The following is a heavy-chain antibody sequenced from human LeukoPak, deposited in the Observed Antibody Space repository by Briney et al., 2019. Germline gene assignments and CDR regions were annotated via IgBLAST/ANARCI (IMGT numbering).Heavy chain of an antibody. V-gene: IGHV3-30*19. CDR1: GFIFSSYG. CDR3: ARVGYYSSGPFSYFDY. CDR2: ISYDGSNE. D-gene: IGHD3-10*01. J-gene: IGHJ4*02. Sequence: GGSLRLSCAASGFIFSSYGMHWVRQAPGKGLEWVAVISYDGSNEYYAESVKGRFTISRDSSENTLYLEMNSLRVEDTAVYYCARVGYYSSGPFSYFDYWGQGTLVTVSS.